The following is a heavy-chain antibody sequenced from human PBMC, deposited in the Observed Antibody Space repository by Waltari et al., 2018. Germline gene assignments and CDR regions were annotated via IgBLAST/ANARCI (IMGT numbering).Heavy chain of an antibody. Sequence: EVQLVESGGGLVKPGGSLRLSCAASGFTFSSYSMNWVRPAPGKGLEWVSSISSSSSYIYYADSVKGRFTISRDNAKNSLYLQMNSLRAEDTAVYYCARDLTGRGNYFDYWGQGTLVTVSS. CDR3: ARDLTGRGNYFDY. V-gene: IGHV3-21*01. CDR2: ISSSSSYI. CDR1: GFTFSSYS. D-gene: IGHD3-10*01. J-gene: IGHJ4*02.